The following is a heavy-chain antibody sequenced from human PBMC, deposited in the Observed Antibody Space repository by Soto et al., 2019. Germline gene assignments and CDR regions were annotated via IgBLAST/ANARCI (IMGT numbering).Heavy chain of an antibody. V-gene: IGHV3-21*01. Sequence: GGSLRLSCAASGFTFSSYSMNWVRQAPGKGLEWVSSISSSSSYIYYADSVKGRFTISRDNAKNSLYLRMNSLRAEDTAVYYCAREPIADRHYYGMDVWGQGTTVTVSS. J-gene: IGHJ6*02. CDR1: GFTFSSYS. CDR3: AREPIADRHYYGMDV. CDR2: ISSSSSYI. D-gene: IGHD6-6*01.